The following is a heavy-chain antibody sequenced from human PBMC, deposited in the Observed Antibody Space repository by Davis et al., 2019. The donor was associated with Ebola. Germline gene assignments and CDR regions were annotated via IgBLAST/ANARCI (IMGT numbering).Heavy chain of an antibody. J-gene: IGHJ4*02. V-gene: IGHV1-2*06. CDR2: INPSSGGT. D-gene: IGHD5-12*01. CDR1: GYTFRNSA. Sequence: ASVKVSCKASGYTFRNSAISWVRQAPGQGLEWMGQINPSSGGTKYAQKFQGRVTMTRDTSISTAYLELSRLRSDDTAVYFCARDSFGGYYSFDNWGQGTLVTVSS. CDR3: ARDSFGGYYSFDN.